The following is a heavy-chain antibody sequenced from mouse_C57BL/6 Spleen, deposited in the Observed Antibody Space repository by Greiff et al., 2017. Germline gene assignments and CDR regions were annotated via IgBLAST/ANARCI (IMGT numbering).Heavy chain of an antibody. D-gene: IGHD1-1*01. CDR2: INPNNGGT. CDR3: ARSGPITTVVARDYFDY. CDR1: GYTFTDYN. Sequence: EVQLQQSGPELVKPGASVKIPCKASGYTFTDYNMDWVKQSHGKSLEWIGDINPNNGGTIYNQKFKGKATLTVDKSSSTAYMELRSLTSEDTAVYYCARSGPITTVVARDYFDYWGQGTTLTVSS. J-gene: IGHJ2*01. V-gene: IGHV1-18*01.